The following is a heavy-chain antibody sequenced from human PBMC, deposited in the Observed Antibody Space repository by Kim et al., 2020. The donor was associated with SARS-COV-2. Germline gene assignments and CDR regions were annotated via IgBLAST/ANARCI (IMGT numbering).Heavy chain of an antibody. D-gene: IGHD3-9*01. CDR1: GYTFTSYD. J-gene: IGHJ6*02. CDR3: ARGEASSYDILTGYFKPHYVMDV. Sequence: ASVKVSCKASGYTFTSYDINWVRQATGQGLEWMGWMNPNSGNTGYAQKFQGRVTMTRDTSITTAFMELSSLRSEDTAVYYCARGEASSYDILTGYFKPHYVMDVWGQGTTVTVSS. CDR2: MNPNSGNT. V-gene: IGHV1-8*01.